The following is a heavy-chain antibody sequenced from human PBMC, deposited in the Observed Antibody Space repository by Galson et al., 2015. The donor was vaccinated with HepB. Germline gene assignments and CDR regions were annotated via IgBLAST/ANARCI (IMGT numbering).Heavy chain of an antibody. V-gene: IGHV3-7*03. Sequence: SLRLSCAASGFTFSRYYMSWVRQAPGKGLEWVANIKRDGSWKFYVDSVKGRFSISRDNAEKSVSLQMTSLRVEDTAVYFCARESVVRGNDDAPDVWGQGTMVTVSS. CDR2: IKRDGSWK. CDR3: ARESVVRGNDDAPDV. D-gene: IGHD2-2*01. CDR1: GFTFSRYY. J-gene: IGHJ3*01.